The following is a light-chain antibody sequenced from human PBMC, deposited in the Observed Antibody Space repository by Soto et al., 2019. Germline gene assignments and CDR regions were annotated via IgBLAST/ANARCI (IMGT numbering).Light chain of an antibody. CDR2: EVS. CDR3: SSYTSGSVL. CDR1: SSDVGGYNF. V-gene: IGLV2-14*01. J-gene: IGLJ2*01. Sequence: QSALTQPASVSGSPGQSITISCTGTSSDVGGYNFVSWYQHHPGKAPKLMIYEVSHRPSGVSNRFSDSKSGNTASLTISGLQAEDEADYYCSSYTSGSVLFGVGTLLTVL.